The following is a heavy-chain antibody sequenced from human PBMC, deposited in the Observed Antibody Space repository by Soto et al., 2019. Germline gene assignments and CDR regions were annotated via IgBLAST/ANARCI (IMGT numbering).Heavy chain of an antibody. J-gene: IGHJ4*02. V-gene: IGHV4-34*01. Sequence: PSETLSLTCAVYGGSFSGYYWSWIRQPPGKGLEWIGEINHSGSTNYNPSLKSRVTISVDTSKNQFSLKLSSVTTADTAVYYCARGPPIAAAGDYYFDYWGQGALVTVSA. CDR3: ARGPPIAAAGDYYFDY. D-gene: IGHD6-13*01. CDR2: INHSGST. CDR1: GGSFSGYY.